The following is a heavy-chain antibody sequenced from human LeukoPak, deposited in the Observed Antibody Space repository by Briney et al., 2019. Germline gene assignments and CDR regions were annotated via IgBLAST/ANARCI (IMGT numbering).Heavy chain of an antibody. CDR2: ISYDGSNK. J-gene: IGHJ4*02. Sequence: GGSLRLSCAASGFTFSSYAMHWVRQAPGKGLEWVAVISYDGSNKYYADSVKGRFTISRDNSKNTLYLQMNSLRSEDTAVYYCARGRGGFDYWGQGTLVTVSS. CDR3: ARGRGGFDY. D-gene: IGHD3-16*01. CDR1: GFTFSSYA. V-gene: IGHV3-30-3*01.